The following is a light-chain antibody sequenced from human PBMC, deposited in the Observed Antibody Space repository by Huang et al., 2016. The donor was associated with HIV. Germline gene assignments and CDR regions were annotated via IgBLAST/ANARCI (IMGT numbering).Light chain of an antibody. V-gene: IGKV3-20*01. J-gene: IGKJ3*01. CDR3: QQYGCSLGIT. CDR1: QSVTDSR. Sequence: EIVLTQSPGTLSLSPGERATLTCRTSQSVTDSRLAWYQQKPGQATSSLIYDASSKATGVPGRFDGSGSGTDFTLTISRLEPEDFAVYYCQQYGCSLGITFGPGTKVDI. CDR2: DAS.